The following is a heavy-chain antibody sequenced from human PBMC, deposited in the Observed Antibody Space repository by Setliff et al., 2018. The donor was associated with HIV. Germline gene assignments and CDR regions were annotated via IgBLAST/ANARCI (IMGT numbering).Heavy chain of an antibody. D-gene: IGHD3-22*01. CDR2: ISSSSRSK. V-gene: IGHV3-21*01. Sequence: PGGSLRLSCEASGFTFSTYSMNWVRQAPGKGLEWVSSISSSSRSKYYADSVKGRFTISRDNAKNSLYLQMNSLTAEDTAVYYCAKGDYYDTTYDAFDIWGQGTKVTVSS. CDR1: GFTFSTYS. CDR3: AKGDYYDTTYDAFDI. J-gene: IGHJ3*02.